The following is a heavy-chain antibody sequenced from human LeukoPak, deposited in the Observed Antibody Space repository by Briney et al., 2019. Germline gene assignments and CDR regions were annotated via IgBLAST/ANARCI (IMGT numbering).Heavy chain of an antibody. D-gene: IGHD2/OR15-2a*01. J-gene: IGHJ4*02. CDR2: ISSSGSTI. V-gene: IGHV3-11*01. CDR3: ARGGVLWVSANLFDY. CDR1: GFTFSDYY. Sequence: GGSLRLSCAASGFTFSDYYMSWIRQAPGKGLKWVSYISSSGSTIYYADSVKGRFTISRDNAKNSLYLQMNSLRAEDTAVYYCARGGVLWVSANLFDYWGQGTLVTVSS.